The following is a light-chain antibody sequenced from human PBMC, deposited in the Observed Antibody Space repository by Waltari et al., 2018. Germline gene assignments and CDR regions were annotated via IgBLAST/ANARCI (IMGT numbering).Light chain of an antibody. CDR1: SSNVGGNT. CDR2: GND. J-gene: IGLJ2*01. CDR3: AAWDDNLNAVL. Sequence: QSVVTQPPSASGTPGQRVTVSCSGSSSNVGGNTVNWYRQVPGTAPTPLIYGNDLRPAGFPDGLSGSKSGTSASLAISGLQSEDEADYYCAAWDDNLNAVLFGGGTKLTVL. V-gene: IGLV1-44*01.